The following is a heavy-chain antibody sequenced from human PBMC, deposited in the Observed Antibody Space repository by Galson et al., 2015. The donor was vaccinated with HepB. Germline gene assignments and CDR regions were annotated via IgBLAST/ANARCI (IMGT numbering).Heavy chain of an antibody. CDR2: IRTSGTT. J-gene: IGHJ5*02. V-gene: IGHV4-4*07. CDR3: ARDRGAAAGTGRVANWFDP. D-gene: IGHD6-13*01. Sequence: ETLSLTCTVSGVSISSYYWSWIRQPAGKGLEWIGHIRTSGTTSYNPSLKSRVTMSVDTSKNQFSLKLSSVTAADTAVYYCARDRGAAAGTGRVANWFDPWGQGTLVTVSS. CDR1: GVSISSYY.